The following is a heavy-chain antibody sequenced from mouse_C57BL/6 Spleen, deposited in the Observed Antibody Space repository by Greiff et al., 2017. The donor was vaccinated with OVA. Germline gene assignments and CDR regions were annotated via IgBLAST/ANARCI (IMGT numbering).Heavy chain of an antibody. V-gene: IGHV1-50*01. CDR2: IDPSDSYT. CDR3: ASLYDYDGAWFAY. J-gene: IGHJ3*01. CDR1: GYTFTSYW. Sequence: VQLQQPGAELVKPGASVKLSCKASGYTFTSYWMQWVKQRPGQGLEWIGEIDPSDSYTNYNQKFQGKATLTVDTSSSTAYMQLSSLTSEDSAVYYCASLYDYDGAWFAYWGQGTLVTVSA. D-gene: IGHD2-4*01.